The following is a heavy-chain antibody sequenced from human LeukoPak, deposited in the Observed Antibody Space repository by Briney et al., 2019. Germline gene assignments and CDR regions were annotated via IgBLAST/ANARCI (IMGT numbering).Heavy chain of an antibody. Sequence: ASVTVSVTASGYTFTSYDINWVRQATGQGLEWMGWMNPNSGNTGYAQKFQGRVTTTRNTSISTAYMELSSLRSEDTDVYYCARAYSGNFDYWGQGNLVTVSS. J-gene: IGHJ4*02. CDR2: MNPNSGNT. D-gene: IGHD2-21*01. V-gene: IGHV1-8*01. CDR1: GYTFTSYD. CDR3: ARAYSGNFDY.